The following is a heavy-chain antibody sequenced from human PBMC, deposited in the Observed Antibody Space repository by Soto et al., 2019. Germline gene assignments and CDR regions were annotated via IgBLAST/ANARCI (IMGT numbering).Heavy chain of an antibody. D-gene: IGHD5-12*01. CDR3: ARDGWLQCWVRGYFDY. J-gene: IGHJ4*02. Sequence: QVQLVESGGGVVQPGRSLRLSCAASGFTFSSYAMHWVRQAPGKGLEWVAVISYDGSNKYYADSVKGRFTISRDNSKNTLYLQMNSLRAEDTAVYYCARDGWLQCWVRGYFDYWGQGTLVTVSS. V-gene: IGHV3-30-3*01. CDR1: GFTFSSYA. CDR2: ISYDGSNK.